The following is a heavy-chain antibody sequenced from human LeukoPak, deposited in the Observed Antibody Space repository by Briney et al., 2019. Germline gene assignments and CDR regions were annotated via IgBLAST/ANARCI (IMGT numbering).Heavy chain of an antibody. CDR2: ISGSGGST. J-gene: IGHJ5*02. D-gene: IGHD3-16*02. CDR1: GFTFSSCA. CDR3: ANGETEYYDYVWGSYRLFDP. Sequence: GGSLRLSCAASGFTFSSCAMSWVRQAPGKGLEWVSAISGSGGSTYYADSVKGRFTISRDNSKNTLYLQMNSLRAEDTAVYYCANGETEYYDYVWGSYRLFDPWGQGTLVTVSS. V-gene: IGHV3-23*01.